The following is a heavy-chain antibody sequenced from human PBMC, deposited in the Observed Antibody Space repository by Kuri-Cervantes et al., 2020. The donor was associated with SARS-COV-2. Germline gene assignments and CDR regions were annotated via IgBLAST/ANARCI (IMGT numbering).Heavy chain of an antibody. V-gene: IGHV4-59*12. CDR2: IYYSGST. CDR1: GGSISSYY. CDR3: ARGVKSRGYYYYYMDV. J-gene: IGHJ6*03. D-gene: IGHD3-16*01. Sequence: ESLKISCTVSGGSISSYYWSWIRQPPGKGLEWIGYIYYSGSTNYNPSLKSRVTISVDTSKNQFSLKLSSVTAADTAVYYCARGVKSRGYYYYYMDVWGKGTTVTVSS.